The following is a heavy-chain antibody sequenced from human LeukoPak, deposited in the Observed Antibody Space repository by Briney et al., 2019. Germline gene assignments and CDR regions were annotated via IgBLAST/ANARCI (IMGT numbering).Heavy chain of an antibody. Sequence: SETLSLTCTVSGGSISSSSYYWGWIRQPPGKGLEWIGSIYYSGSTYYNPSLKSRVTISVDTSKNQFSLKLSSVTAADTAVYYCASANWGSSEYYFDYWGQGTLVTVSS. V-gene: IGHV4-39*01. CDR1: GGSISSSSYY. J-gene: IGHJ4*02. CDR2: IYYSGST. CDR3: ASANWGSSEYYFDY. D-gene: IGHD7-27*01.